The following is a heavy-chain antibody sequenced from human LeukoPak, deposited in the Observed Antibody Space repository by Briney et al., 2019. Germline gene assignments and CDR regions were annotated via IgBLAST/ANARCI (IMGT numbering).Heavy chain of an antibody. CDR3: ARDPRGGSSWNYYYYMDV. V-gene: IGHV1-2*02. CDR2: INPNSGGT. J-gene: IGHJ6*03. Sequence: GASVKVSCKASGYTFTGYYMHWVRQAPGQGLEWMGWINPNSGGTNYAQKFQGRVTMTRDTSISTAYMELSRLRSDDTAVYYCARDPRGGSSWNYYYYMDVWGKGTTVTVSS. D-gene: IGHD6-13*01. CDR1: GYTFTGYY.